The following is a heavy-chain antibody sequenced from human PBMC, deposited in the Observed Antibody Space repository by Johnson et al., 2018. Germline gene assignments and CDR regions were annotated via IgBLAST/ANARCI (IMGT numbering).Heavy chain of an antibody. J-gene: IGHJ3*02. D-gene: IGHD6-13*01. CDR3: AKDRGSAAADDLDAFDI. CDR1: GFSFSTYG. Sequence: QVQLVQSGGGVVQPGRSLRLSCAASGFSFSTYGMPWVRQAPGQGMSWVAGISYDGNKKYDADSVKGRFTIPRDNFRNTLYLHMNSLRPEDTAMSFCAKDRGSAAADDLDAFDIWGQGTVVTLSS. CDR2: ISYDGNKK. V-gene: IGHV3-30*18.